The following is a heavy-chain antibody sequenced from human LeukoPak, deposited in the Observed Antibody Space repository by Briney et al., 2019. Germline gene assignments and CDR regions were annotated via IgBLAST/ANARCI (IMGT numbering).Heavy chain of an antibody. Sequence: SETLSLTCAVYGVSFSGYYWGWIRQPPGKGREWMVEINHSGSTNYNPSLKSRVTIPVDTSKNQFSLKLSSVNAADTAVYYCARGGCSGGSCSRALLVGWGQGTLVTVSS. D-gene: IGHD2-15*01. CDR3: ARGGCSGGSCSRALLVG. CDR2: INHSGST. CDR1: GVSFSGYY. V-gene: IGHV4-34*01. J-gene: IGHJ4*02.